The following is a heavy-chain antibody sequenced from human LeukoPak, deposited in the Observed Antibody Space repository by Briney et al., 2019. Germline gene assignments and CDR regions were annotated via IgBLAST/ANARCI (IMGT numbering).Heavy chain of an antibody. Sequence: AAVKVSCKVSGYTLTELSMHWVRQAPGKGLEWMGGFDTEDGETIYAQKFQGRVTMTEDTSTDTAYMELSSLRSEDTAVYYCARVDTAMVKRVGAFDIWGQGTMVTVSS. CDR3: ARVDTAMVKRVGAFDI. J-gene: IGHJ3*02. D-gene: IGHD5-18*01. CDR2: FDTEDGET. V-gene: IGHV1-24*01. CDR1: GYTLTELS.